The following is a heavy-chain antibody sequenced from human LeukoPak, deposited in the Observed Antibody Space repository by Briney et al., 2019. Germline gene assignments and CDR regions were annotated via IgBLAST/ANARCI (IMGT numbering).Heavy chain of an antibody. D-gene: IGHD2-15*01. CDR2: INDSGST. J-gene: IGHJ3*02. V-gene: IGHV4-34*01. CDR1: GGSFSGYY. CDR3: ARECSGGSCNRPDAFDI. Sequence: SETLSLTCAVYGGSFSGYYWSWIRQSPGKGLEWIGEINDSGSTNYNPSLKSRVTISVDTSKNQFSLKLTSVTAADTAVYYCARECSGGSCNRPDAFDIWGQGTMVTVSS.